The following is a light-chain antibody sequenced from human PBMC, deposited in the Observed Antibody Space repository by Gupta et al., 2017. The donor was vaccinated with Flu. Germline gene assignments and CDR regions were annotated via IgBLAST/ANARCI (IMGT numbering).Light chain of an antibody. V-gene: IGLV2-14*01. CDR3: SSYTSTNTLVV. J-gene: IGLJ2*01. Sequence: HSALPQPASVSGAPGQSITISCTGTSSDIGGYKYVSWYQQHPGKAPKLMIFEVSNRPSGVSNRFSGSKSGNTASLTISGLQAEDEADYYCSSYTSTNTLVVFGGGTKLTVL. CDR2: EVS. CDR1: SSDIGGYKY.